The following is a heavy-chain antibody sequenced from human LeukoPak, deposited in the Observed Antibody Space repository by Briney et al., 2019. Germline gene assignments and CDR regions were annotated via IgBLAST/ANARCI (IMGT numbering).Heavy chain of an antibody. CDR2: ISWNSGSI. CDR3: AKCGKTGTTRYYLDY. V-gene: IGHV3-9*01. CDR1: GFTFDDYA. Sequence: GGSLRLSCAASGFTFDDYAMHWVRQAPGKGLEWVSGISWNSGSIGYADSVKGRFTISRDNAKNSLYLQMNSLRAEDTALYYCAKCGKTGTTRYYLDYWGQGTLVTVSS. J-gene: IGHJ4*02. D-gene: IGHD1-7*01.